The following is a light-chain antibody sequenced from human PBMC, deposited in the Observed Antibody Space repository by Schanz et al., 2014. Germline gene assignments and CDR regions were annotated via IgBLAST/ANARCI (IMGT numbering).Light chain of an antibody. CDR1: SGDVGTYNL. V-gene: IGLV2-23*01. CDR2: EGS. Sequence: QSALTQPASVSGSPGQSITISCTGTSGDVGTYNLVSWYQQHPGKAPKVMIYEGSKRPSGVSNRFSGSKSGNTASLTISGLQDEDEADYYCGSYEGTNTRRWVFGGGTKLTVL. J-gene: IGLJ3*02. CDR3: GSYEGTNTRRWV.